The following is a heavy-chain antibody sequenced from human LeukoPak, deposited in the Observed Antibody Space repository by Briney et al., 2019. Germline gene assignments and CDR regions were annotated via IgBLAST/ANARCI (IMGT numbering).Heavy chain of an antibody. CDR2: INWNGGNT. V-gene: IGHV3-20*04. D-gene: IGHD1-7*01. Sequence: GGSLRLSCAASGFTFDDYGMSWVRQAPGKGLEWVSCINWNGGNTGYADSVKGRFTISRDNAKNSLYLQMNSLRAEDTALYYCAKDITRWNSDWNAFDIWGQGAMVTVSS. CDR1: GFTFDDYG. J-gene: IGHJ3*02. CDR3: AKDITRWNSDWNAFDI.